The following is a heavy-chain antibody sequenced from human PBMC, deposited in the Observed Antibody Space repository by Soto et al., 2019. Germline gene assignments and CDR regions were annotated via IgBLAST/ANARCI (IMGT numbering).Heavy chain of an antibody. CDR3: ARAVIGKNYYYYGMDV. Sequence: SETLSLTCTVSGGSISSSSYYWGWIRQPPGKGLEWIGSIYYSGSTYYNPSLKSRVTISVDTSKNQFSLKLSSVTAADTAVYYCARAVIGKNYYYYGMDVWGQGTTVTVSS. CDR1: GGSISSSSYY. D-gene: IGHD2-21*01. CDR2: IYYSGST. J-gene: IGHJ6*02. V-gene: IGHV4-39*01.